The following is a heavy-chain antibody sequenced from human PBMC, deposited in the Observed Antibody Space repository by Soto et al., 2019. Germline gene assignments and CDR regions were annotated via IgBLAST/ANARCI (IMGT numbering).Heavy chain of an antibody. Sequence: QVQLVQSGAEVKKPGASVKVSCKASGYTFTGYYMHWVRQAPGQGLERMGWINPNSGDTNYTQKFQGWVTMTRDTSISTAYMELSRLRSDDTAVYYCARDLGGGYYFDYWGQGTLVTVSS. CDR1: GYTFTGYY. D-gene: IGHD3-16*01. V-gene: IGHV1-2*04. CDR2: INPNSGDT. CDR3: ARDLGGGYYFDY. J-gene: IGHJ4*02.